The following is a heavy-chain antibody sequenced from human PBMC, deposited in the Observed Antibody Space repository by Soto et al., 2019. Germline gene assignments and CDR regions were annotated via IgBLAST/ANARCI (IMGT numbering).Heavy chain of an antibody. J-gene: IGHJ4*02. V-gene: IGHV3-66*01. CDR1: WFTVGSNC. CDR2: IYSGGST. Sequence: GLPMRLSWTASWFTVGSNCMSCVRKAPGKGLEWVSVIYSGGSTYYADSVKGRFTISRDNSKNTLYLQMNSLRAEDTAVYYCARGGGDCSGGSCYFWRYYFDYWGQGTLVTVSS. D-gene: IGHD2-15*01. CDR3: ARGGGDCSGGSCYFWRYYFDY.